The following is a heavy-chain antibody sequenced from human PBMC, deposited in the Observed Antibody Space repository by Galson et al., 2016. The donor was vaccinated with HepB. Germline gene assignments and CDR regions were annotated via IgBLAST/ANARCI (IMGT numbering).Heavy chain of an antibody. CDR2: VSRSGGSA. J-gene: IGHJ4*02. Sequence: SLRLSCAASGFTFSTYAMNWVRQAPGKGLEWVSDVSRSGGSAFYADSVKGRFTISRDNPKNTLYLQMNSLSAEDTAVYYCANQGCYASGGHQASWGQGTLVTVSS. V-gene: IGHV3-23*01. D-gene: IGHD3-10*01. CDR3: ANQGCYASGGHQAS. CDR1: GFTFSTYA.